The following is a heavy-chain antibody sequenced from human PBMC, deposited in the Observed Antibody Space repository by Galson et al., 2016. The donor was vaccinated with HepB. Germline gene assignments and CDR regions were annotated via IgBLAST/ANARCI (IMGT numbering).Heavy chain of an antibody. CDR3: VKDRVPLVRRVGIDWFDP. Sequence: SLRLSCAASGFAFSTFGMHWVRHAPGKGLEYVSGICSNGISTYYADSVKGRYTISRDNSRSTLFLHMNSLRVEDTAVFYCVKDRVPLVRRVGIDWFDPWGQGTLVTVSS. J-gene: IGHJ5*02. D-gene: IGHD3-10*01. CDR1: GFAFSTFG. CDR2: ICSNGIST. V-gene: IGHV3-64D*06.